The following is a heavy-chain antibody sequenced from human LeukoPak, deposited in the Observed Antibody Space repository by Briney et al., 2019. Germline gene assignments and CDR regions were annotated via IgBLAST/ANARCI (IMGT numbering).Heavy chain of an antibody. V-gene: IGHV1-24*01. CDR2: FDPEDGET. J-gene: IGHJ5*02. D-gene: IGHD2-2*01. CDR3: ATDYSLYCSSTSCYFS. Sequence: ASVKVSCKVSGYTLTELSMHWVRQAPGKGLEWMGGFDPEDGETIYAQKSQGRVTMTEDTSTDTAYMELSSLRSEDTAVYYCATDYSLYCSSTSCYFSWGQGTLVTVSS. CDR1: GYTLTELS.